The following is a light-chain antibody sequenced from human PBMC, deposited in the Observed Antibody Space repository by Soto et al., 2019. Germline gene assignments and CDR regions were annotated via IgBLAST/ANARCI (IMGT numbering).Light chain of an antibody. CDR2: DAS. J-gene: IGKJ4*01. CDR1: QTFTRW. Sequence: DIQMTQSPSALSASVGDRVTITCRASQTFTRWLAWYQQKPWRAPNLLIYDASSLESGVPSRFSGSGSGTEFTLTISSLQPDDSATYYCQQYNSLPLTFGGGTKVGIK. V-gene: IGKV1-5*01. CDR3: QQYNSLPLT.